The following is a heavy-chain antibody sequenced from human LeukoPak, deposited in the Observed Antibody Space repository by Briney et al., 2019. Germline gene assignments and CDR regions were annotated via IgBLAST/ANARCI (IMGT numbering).Heavy chain of an antibody. V-gene: IGHV3-49*04. Sequence: GRSLRLSCAPSGFTFGDDALSWVRQAPGKGLEWVGFIRSKAYGGTADYAASVKGRFTISRDDSKSIAYLQVNSLKTEDTAVYYCTRDKRSDGDYYYFDYWGQGTLVTVSS. D-gene: IGHD4-17*01. CDR3: TRDKRSDGDYYYFDY. CDR1: GFTFGDDA. J-gene: IGHJ4*02. CDR2: IRSKAYGGTA.